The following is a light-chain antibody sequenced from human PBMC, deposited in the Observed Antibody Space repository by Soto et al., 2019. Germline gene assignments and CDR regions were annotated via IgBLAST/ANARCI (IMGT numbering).Light chain of an antibody. CDR3: CSSAVTYTFV. CDR2: NVN. CDR1: SSDVGSYDY. V-gene: IGLV2-11*01. J-gene: IGLJ1*01. Sequence: QSVLIQPPSVSGSPGQSVTISCTGTSSDVGSYDYVSWYQQHPGTVPKPMIYNVNTQPSGVPDRFSGSKSGNTASLTISGLQAEDEADYHCCSSAVTYTFVFGTGTKVTVL.